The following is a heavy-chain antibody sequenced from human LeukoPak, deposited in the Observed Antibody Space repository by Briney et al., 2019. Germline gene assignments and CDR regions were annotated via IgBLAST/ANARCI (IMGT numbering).Heavy chain of an antibody. CDR2: ISAYNGNT. CDR1: GYTFTSYG. V-gene: IGHV1-18*01. Sequence: ASVKVSCKASGYTFTSYGISWVRQAPGQGLEWMGWISAYNGNTNYAQKLQGRVTMTTDTSTSTAYMELRSLRSDDTAVCYCARDPAAAGIDCGWFDPWGQGTLVTVSS. CDR3: ARDPAAAGIDCGWFDP. J-gene: IGHJ5*02. D-gene: IGHD6-13*01.